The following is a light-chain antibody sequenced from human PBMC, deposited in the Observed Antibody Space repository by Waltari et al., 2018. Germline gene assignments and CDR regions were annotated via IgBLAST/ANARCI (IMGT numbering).Light chain of an antibody. CDR3: QHYVRLPAT. V-gene: IGKV3-20*01. J-gene: IGKJ1*01. CDR2: GAS. Sequence: IVLTQSPGTLSLSPGARATLSCRASQSVSRSLAWYQQKPGQAPKLLIYGASTRATGIPDRFTGSGSGTDFSRTISSLEPEDFAIYFCQHYVRLPATFGQGTKVESK. CDR1: QSVSRS.